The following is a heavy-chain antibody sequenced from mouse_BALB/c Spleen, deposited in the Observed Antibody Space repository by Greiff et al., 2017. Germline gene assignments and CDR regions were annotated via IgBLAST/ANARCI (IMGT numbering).Heavy chain of an antibody. J-gene: IGHJ2*01. CDR3: ARGGVWDDY. V-gene: IGHV3-6*02. CDR1: GYSITSGYY. D-gene: IGHD4-1*01. CDR2: ISYDGSN. Sequence: DVQLQESGPGLVKPSQSLSLTCSVTGYSITSGYYWNWIRQFPGNKLEWMGYISYDGSNNYNPSLKNRISITRDTSKNQFFLKLNSVTTEDTATYYCARGGVWDDYWGQGTTLTVSS.